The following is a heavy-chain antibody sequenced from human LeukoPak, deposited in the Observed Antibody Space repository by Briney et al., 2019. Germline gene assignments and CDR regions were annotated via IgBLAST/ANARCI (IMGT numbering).Heavy chain of an antibody. CDR1: GFTFSSDS. D-gene: IGHD6-13*01. V-gene: IGHV3-23*01. CDR3: ASWRSSKNYYYYYMDV. CDR2: ISGSGGST. Sequence: GGSLRLSCAASGFTFSSDSMNWVRQAPGKGLEWVSTISGSGGSTYYADSVKGRFTISRDNSKNTLYLQMNSLRSEDTAVYYCASWRSSKNYYYYYMDVWGKGTTVTVSS. J-gene: IGHJ6*03.